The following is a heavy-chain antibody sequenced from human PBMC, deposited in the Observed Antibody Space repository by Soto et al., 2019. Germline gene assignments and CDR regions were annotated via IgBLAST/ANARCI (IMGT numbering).Heavy chain of an antibody. CDR2: ISVSSATI. Sequence: EVQLVESGGGLVQPGGSLRLSCAASGFTFSTFSMNWVRQTPGKGLEWVSYISVSSATIHYAASVKGRFTISRDNAKNSLYLEMTSLRDDDTAVYYCARDGATTGHWDFWGQGVLVSVSA. CDR3: ARDGATTGHWDF. D-gene: IGHD4-17*01. CDR1: GFTFSTFS. V-gene: IGHV3-48*02. J-gene: IGHJ4*02.